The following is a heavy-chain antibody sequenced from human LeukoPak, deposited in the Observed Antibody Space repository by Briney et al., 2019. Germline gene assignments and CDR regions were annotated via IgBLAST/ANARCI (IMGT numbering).Heavy chain of an antibody. D-gene: IGHD6-13*01. V-gene: IGHV3-74*01. CDR1: GFTFSNYW. J-gene: IGHJ4*02. Sequence: GGSPRLSCAASGFTFSNYWMHWVRQAPGKGPVWVSRIKSDGSSTRFADSVQGRFTISRDNGKNTLYLQMNSLRAEDTAVYYCARGGDSSNWYPGYFDYWGQGALVTVSS. CDR2: IKSDGSST. CDR3: ARGGDSSNWYPGYFDY.